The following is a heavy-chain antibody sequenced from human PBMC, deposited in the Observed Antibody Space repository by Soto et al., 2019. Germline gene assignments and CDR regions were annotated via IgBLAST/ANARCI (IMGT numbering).Heavy chain of an antibody. Sequence: SETLSLTCAVYDGSLSDDYYTWTRQSPGKGLEWIGEIHPSGSTYYNPFLKTRVTLSQDTSKKQFSLNLISVTAADTGEYYCSRGNDAYKGGRTWGQGTLVTVPS. CDR1: DGSLSDDY. CDR3: SRGNDAYKGGRT. J-gene: IGHJ5*02. D-gene: IGHD1-1*01. V-gene: IGHV4-34*01. CDR2: IHPSGST.